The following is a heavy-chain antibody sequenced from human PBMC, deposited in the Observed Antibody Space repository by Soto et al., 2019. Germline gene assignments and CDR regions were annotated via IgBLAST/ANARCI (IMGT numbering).Heavy chain of an antibody. J-gene: IGHJ4*02. Sequence: GGSLRLSCVASGFNLSHPGMTWVRQAAGKGLEWVGRIKSKTDGGTAGYAAPVKGRATISRDDSKNTVYLQMNSLKTEDTAVYYCTTGIYYDILTGYHNVAYWGQGALVTVSS. V-gene: IGHV3-15*01. D-gene: IGHD3-9*01. CDR3: TTGIYYDILTGYHNVAY. CDR1: GFNLSHPG. CDR2: IKSKTDGGTA.